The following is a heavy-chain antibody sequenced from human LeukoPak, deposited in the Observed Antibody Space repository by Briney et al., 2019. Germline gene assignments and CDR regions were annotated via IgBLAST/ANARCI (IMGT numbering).Heavy chain of an antibody. CDR2: IYHSGTT. CDR1: SYSISSISY. J-gene: IGHJ4*02. Sequence: SETLSLTCAVSSYSISSISYWGWIRQPPGKGLEWIGTIYHSGTTYYNPSLKSRLTISVDTSKNQFSLRLSSVTAADTAVYYCARVKVKLVRGYSGQDIDYWGQGTLVTVSS. V-gene: IGHV4-38-2*01. CDR3: ARVKVKLVRGYSGQDIDY. D-gene: IGHD5-12*01.